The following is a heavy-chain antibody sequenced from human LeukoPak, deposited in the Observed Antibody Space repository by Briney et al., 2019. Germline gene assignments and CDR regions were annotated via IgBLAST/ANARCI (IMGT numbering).Heavy chain of an antibody. CDR3: ARSRLRKFDY. Sequence: SETLPLTCAVSGGSFSGYYWSWIRQPPGKGLEWIGEINHSGSTNYNPSLKSRVTISVDTSKNQFSLKLSSVTAADTAVYYCARSRLRKFDYWGQGTLVTVSS. D-gene: IGHD1-14*01. CDR2: INHSGST. J-gene: IGHJ4*02. CDR1: GGSFSGYY. V-gene: IGHV4-34*01.